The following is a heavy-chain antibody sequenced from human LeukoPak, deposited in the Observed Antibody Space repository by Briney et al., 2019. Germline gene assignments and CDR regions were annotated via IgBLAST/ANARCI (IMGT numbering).Heavy chain of an antibody. V-gene: IGHV1-2*04. CDR2: INPNSGGT. CDR3: ARDHCSGGSCYSSFDY. J-gene: IGHJ4*02. CDR1: GYTFTGYY. Sequence: GASVKVSCKASGYTFTGYYMHWVRQAPGQGLEWMGWINPNSGGTNYAQKFQGWVTMTRDTSISTAYMELSRLRSDDTAVYYCARDHCSGGSCYSSFDYWGRGTLVTVSS. D-gene: IGHD2-15*01.